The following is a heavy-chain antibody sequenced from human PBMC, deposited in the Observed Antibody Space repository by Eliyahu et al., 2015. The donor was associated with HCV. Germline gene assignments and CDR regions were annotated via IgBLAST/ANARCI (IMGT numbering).Heavy chain of an antibody. Sequence: QVQLQQSGPGLVKPSQTLSLTCXISGDSVSSNSAAWNWIRQSPSRGLEWLGRTYFRSKWYNDYGLSVKSRITINPDTSKNQFSLQLKSVTPEDTAVYYCVRDAGIGLDAFDIWGQGTMVTVSA. CDR3: VRDAGIGLDAFDI. V-gene: IGHV6-1*01. CDR1: GDSVSSNSAA. D-gene: IGHD3-10*01. CDR2: TYFRSKWYN. J-gene: IGHJ3*02.